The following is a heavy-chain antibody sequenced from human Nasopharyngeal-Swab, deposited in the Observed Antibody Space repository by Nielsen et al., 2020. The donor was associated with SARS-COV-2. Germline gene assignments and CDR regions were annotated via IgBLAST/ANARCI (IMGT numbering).Heavy chain of an antibody. J-gene: IGHJ4*02. CDR2: IVVGSGNT. CDR3: ARMDFIASRDY. D-gene: IGHD6-13*01. CDR1: GFTFTSSA. Sequence: SVKVSCKASGFTFTSSAVQWVRQARGQRLEWIGWIVVGSGNTNYAQKFQERVTITRDMSTSTAYMELNSLRAEDTAVYYCARMDFIASRDYWGQGTLVTVSS. V-gene: IGHV1-58*01.